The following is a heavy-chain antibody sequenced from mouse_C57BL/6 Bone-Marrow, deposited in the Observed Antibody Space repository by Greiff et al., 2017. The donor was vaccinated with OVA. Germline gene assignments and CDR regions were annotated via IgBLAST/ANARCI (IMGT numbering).Heavy chain of an antibody. J-gene: IGHJ2*01. CDR1: GYSFTSYY. CDR3: ARSWGDRKAY. V-gene: IGHV1-42*01. CDR2: INPTTGGT. Sequence: VQLQQSGPELVMPGASVKLSCKASGYSFTSYYMHWVKQRPGQGLEWIGEINPTTGGTNYNQKFKAKSTLTVDKSSSTAYMQLKSLTSEDSAVYYCARSWGDRKAYWGQGTTLTVSS.